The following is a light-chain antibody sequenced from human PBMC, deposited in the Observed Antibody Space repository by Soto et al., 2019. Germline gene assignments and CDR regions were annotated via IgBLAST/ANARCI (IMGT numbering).Light chain of an antibody. V-gene: IGKV3-11*01. Sequence: DIVLTQSPATPSFSPGERATLSRRASQSISNHLAWYQKKPGQAPRLLIYDASNRATGIPARFSGSGSGTDFTLTISSLEPEDFAVYYRLETSGQGTKLEIK. J-gene: IGKJ2*01. CDR3: LET. CDR2: DAS. CDR1: QSISNH.